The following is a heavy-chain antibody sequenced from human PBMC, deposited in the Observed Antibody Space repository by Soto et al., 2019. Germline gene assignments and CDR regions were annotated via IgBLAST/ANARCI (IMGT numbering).Heavy chain of an antibody. CDR3: ARDEVITIFGVVTSERDY. J-gene: IGHJ4*02. V-gene: IGHV1-18*01. D-gene: IGHD3-3*01. Sequence: GASVKVSCKASGYTFTSYGISWVRQAPGQGLEWMGWISAYNGNTNYAQKLQGRVTMTTDTSTSTAYMELRSLRSDDTAVYYCARDEVITIFGVVTSERDYWGQGTLVTVSS. CDR1: GYTFTSYG. CDR2: ISAYNGNT.